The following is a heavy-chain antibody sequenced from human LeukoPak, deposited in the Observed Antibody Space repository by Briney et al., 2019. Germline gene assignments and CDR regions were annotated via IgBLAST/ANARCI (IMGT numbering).Heavy chain of an antibody. V-gene: IGHV3-48*03. D-gene: IGHD3-22*01. CDR3: ASSKWFYFDS. Sequence: PGGSLRLTCTTSQFTFRNYEVNWVRQGPGKGLEWISFTGSSTIQYADSVTGRFTISRDNAKNSLYLQMNSLRVEDTAVYYCASSKWFYFDSWGQGTLVTVSS. CDR2: TGSSTI. J-gene: IGHJ4*02. CDR1: QFTFRNYE.